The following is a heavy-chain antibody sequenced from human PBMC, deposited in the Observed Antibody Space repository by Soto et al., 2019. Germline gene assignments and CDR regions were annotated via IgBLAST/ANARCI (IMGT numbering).Heavy chain of an antibody. D-gene: IGHD1-7*01. J-gene: IGHJ5*01. V-gene: IGHV1-69*06. CDR1: GRTLTNYA. Sequence: QVQLLQSGAEVKKPGSSVKLSCEASGRTLTNYAINWVRQAPGQGLEWMGGTILASGTTSYAQKFRGRITITADKFRNTAYMEVSSLKSDDTGVYYCARELRYNWNYDGRLGFDFWGQGTLVTVSS. CDR2: TILASGTT. CDR3: ARELRYNWNYDGRLGFDF.